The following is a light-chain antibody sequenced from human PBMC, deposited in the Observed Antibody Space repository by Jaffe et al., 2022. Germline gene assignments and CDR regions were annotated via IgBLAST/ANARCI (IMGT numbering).Light chain of an antibody. CDR1: SSDVGGYNY. CDR2: DVS. J-gene: IGLJ2*01. CDR3: SSYTSSSLRG. V-gene: IGLV2-14*03. Sequence: QSALTQPASVSGSPGQSITISCTGTSSDVGGYNYVSWYQQHPGKAPKLMIYDVSNRPSGVSNRFSGSKSGNTASLTISGLQAEDEADYYCSSYTSSSLRGFGGGTKLTVL.